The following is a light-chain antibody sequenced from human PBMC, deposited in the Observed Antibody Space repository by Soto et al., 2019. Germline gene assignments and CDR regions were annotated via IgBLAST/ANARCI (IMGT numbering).Light chain of an antibody. CDR2: EVS. CDR3: SSYTSSILV. V-gene: IGLV2-14*01. CDR1: NSDVGGYNY. J-gene: IGLJ3*02. Sequence: QSALTQPASVSGSPGQSITISCTGTNSDVGGYNYVSWYQQYPGKAPKLMIYEVSNRPSGVSNRFSGSKSGNTASLTMSGLQAEDEADYYCSSYTSSILVFGGGTKLTVL.